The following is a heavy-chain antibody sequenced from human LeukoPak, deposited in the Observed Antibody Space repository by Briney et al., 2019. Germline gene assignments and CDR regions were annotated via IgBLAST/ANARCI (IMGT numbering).Heavy chain of an antibody. J-gene: IGHJ3*02. CDR3: AREGVGGI. CDR2: IYTSGST. V-gene: IGHV4-4*07. Sequence: SETESLTCTVSGRSISSYYWSWIRQPAGKGLERIGRIYTSGSTNYNPSLKSRVTISVDKSKNQFSLKLSSVTAADTAVYYGAREGVGGIWGQGTMVTVSS. D-gene: IGHD1-26*01. CDR1: GRSISSYY.